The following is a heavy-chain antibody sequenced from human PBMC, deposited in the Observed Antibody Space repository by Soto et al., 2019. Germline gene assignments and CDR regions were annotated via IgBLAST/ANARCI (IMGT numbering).Heavy chain of an antibody. CDR1: GFTFSNAW. D-gene: IGHD1-26*01. CDR2: IKSKTDGGTT. V-gene: IGHV3-15*01. Sequence: GGSLRLSCAASGFTFSNAWMSWVRQAPGKGLEWVGRIKSKTDGGTTDYAAPVKGRFTISRDDSKNTLYLQMNSLKTEDTAVYYCTTDPFRQILQSDGYYDAFDIWGQGTMVTVSS. CDR3: TTDPFRQILQSDGYYDAFDI. J-gene: IGHJ3*02.